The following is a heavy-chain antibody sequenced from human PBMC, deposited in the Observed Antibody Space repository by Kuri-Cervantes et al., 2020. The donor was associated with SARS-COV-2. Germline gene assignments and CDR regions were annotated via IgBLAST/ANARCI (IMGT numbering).Heavy chain of an antibody. CDR1: GYTFTSYG. CDR2: ISAYNGNT. CDR3: ASTSGYSSSFPRYYYYYMDV. D-gene: IGHD6-13*01. V-gene: IGHV1-18*04. Sequence: ASVKVSCKASGYTFTSYGISWVRQAPGQGLEWMGWISAYNGNTNYAQKLQGRVTMTTDTSTSTAYMELSSLRSEDTAVYYCASTSGYSSSFPRYYYYYMDVWGKGTTVTVSS. J-gene: IGHJ6*03.